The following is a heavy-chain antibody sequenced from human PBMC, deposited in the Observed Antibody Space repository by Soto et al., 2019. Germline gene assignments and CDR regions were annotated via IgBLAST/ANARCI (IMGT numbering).Heavy chain of an antibody. CDR3: ARDRHYYDSSGSRFSSHYYRLDV. D-gene: IGHD3-22*01. CDR1: GYTLTGYY. V-gene: IGHV1-2*04. J-gene: IGHJ6*02. Sequence: ASVKVYCKASGYTLTGYYMHWVRQAPGQGLEWMGWINPNSGGTNYAQKFQGWVTMTRDTSISTAYMELTRLRSDDTAVYYCARDRHYYDSSGSRFSSHYYRLDVWGQGTTVTVSS. CDR2: INPNSGGT.